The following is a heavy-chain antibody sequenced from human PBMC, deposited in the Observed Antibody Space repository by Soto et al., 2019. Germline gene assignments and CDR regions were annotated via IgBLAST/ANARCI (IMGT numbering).Heavy chain of an antibody. CDR3: ARLNGYCVSTNCHGYYGMDV. D-gene: IGHD2-2*03. CDR1: GFTFSSYW. Sequence: GGSLRLSCAASGFTFSSYWMSWVRQAPGKGLEWVANIKQDGSEKCYVDSVKGRFTISRDNAKNSLYLQMNSLRAEDTAVYYCARLNGYCVSTNCHGYYGMDVWGQGTTVTVSS. V-gene: IGHV3-7*01. J-gene: IGHJ6*02. CDR2: IKQDGSEK.